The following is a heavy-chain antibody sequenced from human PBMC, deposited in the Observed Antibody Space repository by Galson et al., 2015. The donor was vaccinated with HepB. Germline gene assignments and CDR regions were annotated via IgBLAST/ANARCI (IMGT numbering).Heavy chain of an antibody. J-gene: IGHJ3*01. Sequence: SVKVSCKASGYSFTSYDIHWVRQVTGQGLEWMGWMSTKSGDTGYAQKFQGRVTMTRDTSMRTAFMEMRSLTTEDTAVYYCAKGDGDYPESFGFWGQGTMVIVSS. CDR2: MSTKSGDT. CDR3: AKGDGDYPESFGF. V-gene: IGHV1-8*01. CDR1: GYSFTSYD. D-gene: IGHD4-17*01.